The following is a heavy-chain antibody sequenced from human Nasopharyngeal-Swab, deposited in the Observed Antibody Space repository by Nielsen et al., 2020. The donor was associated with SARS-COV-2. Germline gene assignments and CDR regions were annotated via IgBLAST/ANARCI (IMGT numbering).Heavy chain of an antibody. J-gene: IGHJ6*02. D-gene: IGHD3-10*01. Sequence: ASVKVSCKASGYTFTSYARNWVRQAPGQGLEWMGWINTNTGNPTYAQGFTGRFVFSLDTSVSTAYLQISSLNAEDTDVYYCERDYITLVRGMKRYYYYGMDVWRQGTTVTVSS. CDR1: GYTFTSYA. CDR3: ERDYITLVRGMKRYYYYGMDV. CDR2: INTNTGNP. V-gene: IGHV7-4-1*02.